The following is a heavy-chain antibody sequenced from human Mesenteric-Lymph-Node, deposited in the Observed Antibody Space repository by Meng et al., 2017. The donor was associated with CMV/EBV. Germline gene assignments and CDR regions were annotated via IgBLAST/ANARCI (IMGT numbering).Heavy chain of an antibody. CDR3: TRGNHQYCSGTSCVDYGMDV. CDR2: IYYGGNT. V-gene: IGHV4-39*07. Sequence: SETLSLTCTVSGGSIRSSSSYWDWIRQPPGKGLEWIGYIYYGGNTYYNPSLKSRATISVDTSKNQFSLTLNSVTAADTAVYYCTRGNHQYCSGTSCVDYGMDVWGQGTTVTVSS. J-gene: IGHJ6*02. CDR1: GGSIRSSSSY. D-gene: IGHD2-2*01.